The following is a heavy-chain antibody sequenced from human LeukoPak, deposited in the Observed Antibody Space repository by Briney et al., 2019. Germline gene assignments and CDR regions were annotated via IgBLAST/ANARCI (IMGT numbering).Heavy chain of an antibody. D-gene: IGHD6-13*01. CDR1: GYNFPTYW. CDR2: IYPDDSDT. CDR3: TRLDGSSWVSGMDV. J-gene: IGHJ6*01. V-gene: IGHV5-51*01. Sequence: GESLKISCKGSGYNFPTYWIGWVRQMPGKGLEWIGIIYPDDSDTRYSPSFQGQVTISVDKSINTAYLQSSSLKAPDTAMYYCTRLDGSSWVSGMDVWGEGTTVTVSP.